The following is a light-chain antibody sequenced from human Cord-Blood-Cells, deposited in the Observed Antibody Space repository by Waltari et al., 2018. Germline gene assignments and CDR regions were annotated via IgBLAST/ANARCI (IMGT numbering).Light chain of an antibody. V-gene: IGLV2-11*01. CDR1: SSDVGGYNY. CDR3: AAWDDSLSAPEV. J-gene: IGLJ3*02. Sequence: QSALTQPRSVSGSPGQSVTISCTGTSSDVGGYNYVSWYQQHPGKAPRLMIYDVSKRPSGVPDRFSGSKSGNTASLTISGLRSEDEADYYCAAWDDSLSAPEVFGGGTKLTVL. CDR2: DVS.